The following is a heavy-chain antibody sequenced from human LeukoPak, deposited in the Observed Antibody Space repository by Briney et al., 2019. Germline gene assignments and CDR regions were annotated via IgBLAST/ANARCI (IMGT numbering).Heavy chain of an antibody. J-gene: IGHJ4*02. V-gene: IGHV3-74*01. D-gene: IGHD1-14*01. CDR3: ARGVEPLAANTLAY. CDR1: GFTFSSYW. CDR2: ISSDGSST. Sequence: GSLRLSCAASGFTFSSYWMHWVRQAPGKGLVWVSRISSDGSSTSYADSVQGRFTISRDNSKNTLYLEMNSLSPDDTAVYYCARGVEPLAANTLAYWGQGTLVTVSS.